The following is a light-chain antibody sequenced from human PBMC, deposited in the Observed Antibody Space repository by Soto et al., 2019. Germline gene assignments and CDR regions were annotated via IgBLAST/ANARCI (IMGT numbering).Light chain of an antibody. Sequence: QSVLTQPASVSGSPGQSIAISCTGTSSDVGGYNYVTWYQQHPGKAPKLMIYDVSNRPSGVSDRFSGSKSGNTASLTISGLQAEDEGDYYCNSYTSSSTYVFGTGTKVPVL. CDR1: SSDVGGYNY. CDR2: DVS. CDR3: NSYTSSSTYV. J-gene: IGLJ1*01. V-gene: IGLV2-14*03.